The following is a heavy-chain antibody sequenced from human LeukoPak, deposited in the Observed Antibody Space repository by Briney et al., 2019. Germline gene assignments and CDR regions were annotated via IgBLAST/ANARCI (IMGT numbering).Heavy chain of an antibody. CDR2: MNPNGIAA. CDR3: ARGSLSTL. CDR1: GYPFSIYD. J-gene: IGHJ4*02. V-gene: IGHV1-8*01. Sequence: GASVKVTCKASGYPFSIYDVNWVRQAAGQGLEWLGWMNPNGIAAGYSQKFQDRVTLTMDTSTSTAYLELSSLRSEDTAVYYCARGSLSTLWGQGTLVTVSS. D-gene: IGHD2-2*01.